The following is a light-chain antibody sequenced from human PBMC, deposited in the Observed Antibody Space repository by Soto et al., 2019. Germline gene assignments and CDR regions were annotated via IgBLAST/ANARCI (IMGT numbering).Light chain of an antibody. J-gene: IGKJ4*01. CDR2: DAS. CDR3: QQYNSYSLT. CDR1: QSISSW. Sequence: DIQMTQSPSTLSASVGDKVTITCRASQSISSWLAWYQQKPGKAPKLLIYDASSLESGVPSRFSGSGSGTEFTLTISSLQPDDFATYHCQQYNSYSLTIGGGTKVEIK. V-gene: IGKV1-5*01.